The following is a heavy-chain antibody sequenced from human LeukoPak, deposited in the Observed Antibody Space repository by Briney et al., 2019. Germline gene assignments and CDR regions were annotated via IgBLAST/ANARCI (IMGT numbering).Heavy chain of an antibody. CDR3: ARQSTIAAARIDP. D-gene: IGHD6-25*01. CDR2: INHSGSN. V-gene: IGHV4-34*01. CDR1: GGSFSGYY. J-gene: IGHJ5*02. Sequence: SETLSLTCAVYGGSFSGYYWSWIRQPPGKGLEWIGEINHSGSNNYNPSLKSRVTISVDTSKNQFSLKLSSVTAADTAVYYCARQSTIAAARIDPWGQGTLVTVSS.